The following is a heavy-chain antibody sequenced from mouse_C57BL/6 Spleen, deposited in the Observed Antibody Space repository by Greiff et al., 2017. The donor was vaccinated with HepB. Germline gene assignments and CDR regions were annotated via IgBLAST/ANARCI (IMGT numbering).Heavy chain of an antibody. CDR2: IWWDDDK. Sequence: ESGPGILQPSQTLSLTCSFSGFSLSTFGMGVGWIRQPSGKGLEWLAHIWWDDDKYYNPALKSRLTISKDTSKNQVFLKIANVDTADTATYYCARMNYDYDWYFDVWGTGTTVTVSS. D-gene: IGHD2-4*01. V-gene: IGHV8-8*01. CDR1: GFSLSTFGMG. CDR3: ARMNYDYDWYFDV. J-gene: IGHJ1*03.